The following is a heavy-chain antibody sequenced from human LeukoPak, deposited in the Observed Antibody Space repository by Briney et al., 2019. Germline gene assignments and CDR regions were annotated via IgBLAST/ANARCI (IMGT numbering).Heavy chain of an antibody. V-gene: IGHV3-21*01. CDR3: ARELGYCSSTSCQDSGFDY. J-gene: IGHJ4*02. CDR2: ISSSSSYI. Sequence: GGSLRLSCAASGFTFSGYSMSWVRQAPGKGLEWVSSISSSSSYIYYADSVKGRFTISRDNAKNSLYLQMNSLRAEDTAVYYCARELGYCSSTSCQDSGFDYWGQGTLVTVSS. CDR1: GFTFSGYS. D-gene: IGHD2-2*01.